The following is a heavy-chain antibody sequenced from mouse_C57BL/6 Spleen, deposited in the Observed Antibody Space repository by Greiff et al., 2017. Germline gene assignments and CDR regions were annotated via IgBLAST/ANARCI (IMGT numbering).Heavy chain of an antibody. D-gene: IGHD1-1*01. Sequence: EVKLMESGEGLVKPGGSLKLSCAASGFTFSSYAMSWVRQTPEKRLEWVAYISSGGDYIYYADTVKGRFTISRDNARNTLYLQMSSLKSEDTAMYYCTRDVTTVVEGAMGYWGQGTSVTVSS. V-gene: IGHV5-9-1*02. CDR3: TRDVTTVVEGAMGY. CDR2: ISSGGDYI. CDR1: GFTFSSYA. J-gene: IGHJ4*01.